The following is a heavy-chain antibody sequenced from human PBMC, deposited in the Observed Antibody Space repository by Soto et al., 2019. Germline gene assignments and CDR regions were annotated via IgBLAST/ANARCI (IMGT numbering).Heavy chain of an antibody. Sequence: ASVKVSCKASGYTFSTYYMHWVRQAPGQGYEWMGIINPSGGSTTYAQKFQGRVTMTRDTSTTTVYMELSSLKSEDTAVYYCARYDYNGYYFDYWGQGTLVTVSS. J-gene: IGHJ4*02. CDR3: ARYDYNGYYFDY. CDR2: INPSGGST. D-gene: IGHD4-4*01. CDR1: GYTFSTYY. V-gene: IGHV1-46*01.